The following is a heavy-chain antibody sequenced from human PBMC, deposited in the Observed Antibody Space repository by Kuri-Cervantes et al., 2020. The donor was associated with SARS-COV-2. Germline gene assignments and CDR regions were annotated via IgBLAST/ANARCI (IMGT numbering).Heavy chain of an antibody. V-gene: IGHV1-46*01. CDR2: INPSGGST. CDR1: GYTFTSYY. Sequence: ASVKVSCKASGYTFTSYYMHWVRQAPGQGLEWMGIINPSGGSTSYAQKFQGRVTMTRDTSRGTAYMELSSLRSDDTAVYFCARYLDWERGIDSWGQGSLVTVSS. CDR3: ARYLDWERGIDS. D-gene: IGHD3/OR15-3a*01. J-gene: IGHJ4*02.